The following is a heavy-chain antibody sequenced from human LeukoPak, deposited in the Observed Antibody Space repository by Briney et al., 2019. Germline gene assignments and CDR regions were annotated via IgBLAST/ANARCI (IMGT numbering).Heavy chain of an antibody. Sequence: PSETLSLTCTVSGGSISSYYWSWIRQPPGKGLEWIGYIYYSGSTNYNPSLKSRVTISVDTSKNQFSLKLSSVTAADTAVYYCAREPKSGSYNDYWGQGTLVTVSS. J-gene: IGHJ4*02. CDR1: GGSISSYY. D-gene: IGHD3-10*01. V-gene: IGHV4-59*01. CDR2: IYYSGST. CDR3: AREPKSGSYNDY.